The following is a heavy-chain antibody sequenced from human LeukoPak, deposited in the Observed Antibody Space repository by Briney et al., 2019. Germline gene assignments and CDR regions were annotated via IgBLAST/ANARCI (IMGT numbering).Heavy chain of an antibody. CDR3: ARVLCSGGTCLDAFDI. D-gene: IGHD2-15*01. CDR2: IWYDGSNK. J-gene: IGHJ3*02. CDR1: GFTFSTSG. Sequence: PGGSLRLSCAASGFTFSTSGMYWVRQAPGKGLEWVAVIWYDGSNKYYADSVKGRFTISRDNSKNTLYLQMNSLRAEDTAVYYCARVLCSGGTCLDAFDIWGQGTMVTVSS. V-gene: IGHV3-33*01.